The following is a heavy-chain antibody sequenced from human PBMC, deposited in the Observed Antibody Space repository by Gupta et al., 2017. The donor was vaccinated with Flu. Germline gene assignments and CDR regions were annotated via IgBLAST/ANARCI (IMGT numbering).Heavy chain of an antibody. V-gene: IGHV1-2*06. CDR1: EYTFTAYY. Sequence: VQLVQSGAEAKKPGASVRVSCKASEYTFTAYYIQWVRQAPGQGLEWRGRSNPHSGTTSYEQKFPGRVTVTTVTSISTAYMDLSRLRSDDTAVYYVSREKNCSDSSCYRWFDPWGQGTLVTVSS. J-gene: IGHJ5*02. CDR2: SNPHSGTT. D-gene: IGHD2-2*02. CDR3: SREKNCSDSSCYRWFDP.